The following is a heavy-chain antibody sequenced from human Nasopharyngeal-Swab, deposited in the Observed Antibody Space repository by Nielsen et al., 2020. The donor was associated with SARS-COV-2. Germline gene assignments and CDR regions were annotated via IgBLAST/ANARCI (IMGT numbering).Heavy chain of an antibody. J-gene: IGHJ4*02. CDR3: AREGSWDTAFDY. Sequence: GGSLRLSCAASGFSFSSYAMSWVRQAPGKGLEWVSVLYSGGLTNYADSVKGRFTISRDNSKNTLYLQMNSLRAEDTAVYYCAREGSWDTAFDYWGQGTLVTVSS. V-gene: IGHV3-23*03. CDR1: GFSFSSYA. CDR2: LYSGGLT. D-gene: IGHD5-18*01.